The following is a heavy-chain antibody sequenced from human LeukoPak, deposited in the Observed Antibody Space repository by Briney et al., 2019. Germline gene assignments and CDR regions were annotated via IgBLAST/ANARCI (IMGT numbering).Heavy chain of an antibody. J-gene: IGHJ4*02. CDR3: ASPDYGGNPSLSFDY. CDR2: IIPILGIA. V-gene: IGHV1-69*02. CDR1: GGTFSSYT. D-gene: IGHD4-23*01. Sequence: ASVKVSCKASGGTFSSYTISWVRQAPGQGLEWMGRIIPILGIANYAQKFQGRVTITADKSTSTAYMELSSLRSEDTAVHYCASPDYGGNPSLSFDYWGQGTLVTVSS.